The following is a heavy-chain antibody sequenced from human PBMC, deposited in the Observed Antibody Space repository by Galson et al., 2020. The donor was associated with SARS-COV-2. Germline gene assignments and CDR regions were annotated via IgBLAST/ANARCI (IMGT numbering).Heavy chain of an antibody. CDR2: IYTSGST. CDR3: ARQLWFGEYKYQHAFDI. J-gene: IGHJ3*02. D-gene: IGHD3-10*01. Sequence: SETLSLTCTVSGGSISSYYWSWIRQPAGKGLEWIGRIYTSGSTNYNPSLKSRVTMSVDTSKNQFSLKLSSVTAADTAVYYCARQLWFGEYKYQHAFDIWGQGTMVTVSS. V-gene: IGHV4-4*07. CDR1: GGSISSYY.